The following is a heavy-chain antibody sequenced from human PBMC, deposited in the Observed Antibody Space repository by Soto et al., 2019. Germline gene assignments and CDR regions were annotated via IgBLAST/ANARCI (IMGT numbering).Heavy chain of an antibody. J-gene: IGHJ3*01. V-gene: IGHV1-18*04. CDR1: VFTSSG. D-gene: IGHD3-3*01. Sequence: GPSVKVSCKASVFTSSGISWVRQAPGQRLEWMGWISTHNGNTIYAQKFQGRVIMTMDTSTTTVYMELRSLRPDDTAVYLCAREGILGLFDAYDLWGQGTMVTLSS. CDR2: ISTHNGNT. CDR3: AREGILGLFDAYDL.